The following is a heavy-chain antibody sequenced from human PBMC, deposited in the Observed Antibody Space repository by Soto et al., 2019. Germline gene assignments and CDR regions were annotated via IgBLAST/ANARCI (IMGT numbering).Heavy chain of an antibody. J-gene: IGHJ4*02. CDR2: IYYSGST. D-gene: IGHD6-19*01. CDR3: ARARYSSGWFDY. V-gene: IGHV4-59*08. CDR1: GVSISSYY. Sequence: SETLSLTSTGSGVSISSYYWNGIRQPPGKGLEWIGYIYYSGSTNYNPSLKSRVTISVDTSKNQFSLKLSSVTAADTAMYYCARARYSSGWFDYWGQGTLVTVS.